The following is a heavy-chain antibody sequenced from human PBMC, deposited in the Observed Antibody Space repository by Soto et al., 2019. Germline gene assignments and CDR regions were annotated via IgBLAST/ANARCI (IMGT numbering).Heavy chain of an antibody. J-gene: IGHJ4*02. CDR3: ARAPMKHHFDY. CDR1: GGSFSGYY. CDR2: INHSGST. Sequence: SETLSLTCAVYGGSFSGYYWSWIRQPPGKGLEWIGEINHSGSTNYNPSLKSRVTISVDTSKNQFSLKLSSVTAADTAVYHCARAPMKHHFDYWGQGTLVTVSS. V-gene: IGHV4-34*01.